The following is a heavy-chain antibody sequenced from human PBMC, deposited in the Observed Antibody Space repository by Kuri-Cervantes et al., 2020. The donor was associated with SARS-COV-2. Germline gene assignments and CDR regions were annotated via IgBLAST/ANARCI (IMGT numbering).Heavy chain of an antibody. CDR2: ISTSSSYT. CDR1: GFTFSSYG. Sequence: LSLTCAASGFTFSSYGMNWVRQAPGKGLEWVSSISTSSSYTYYADSVKGRFTISRDNAKNSLYLQMNSLRAEDTAVYYCARGIVVVPARVYFDYWGQGTLVTVSS. V-gene: IGHV3-21*01. J-gene: IGHJ4*02. CDR3: ARGIVVVPARVYFDY. D-gene: IGHD2-2*01.